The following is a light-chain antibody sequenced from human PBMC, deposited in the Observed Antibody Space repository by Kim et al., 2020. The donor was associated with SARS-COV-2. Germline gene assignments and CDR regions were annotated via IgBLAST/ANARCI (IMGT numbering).Light chain of an antibody. CDR3: NSRDTNDNVV. V-gene: IGLV3-19*01. J-gene: IGLJ2*01. Sequence: VALGQTVRITWQGDSLRSYYATWYQQKPGQAQIPVIYGKNNRPSGIPERFSGSSAGNTASLTINGTQAGDEADYYCNSRDTNDNVVVGGGTQLTVL. CDR2: GKN. CDR1: SLRSYY.